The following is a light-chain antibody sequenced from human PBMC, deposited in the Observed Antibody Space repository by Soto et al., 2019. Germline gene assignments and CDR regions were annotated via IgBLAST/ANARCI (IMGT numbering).Light chain of an antibody. CDR3: QQYCSTLPYT. J-gene: IGKJ2*01. CDR2: GAS. CDR1: QSVSSSY. V-gene: IGKV3-20*01. Sequence: EIVLTQSPGTLSLSPGERATLSCRASQSVSSSYLAWYQQKPGQAPRLLIYGASSRATGIPDRFSGSGSGTDFTLTISSLEHEDFAVYYCQQYCSTLPYTFGQGTQLEIK.